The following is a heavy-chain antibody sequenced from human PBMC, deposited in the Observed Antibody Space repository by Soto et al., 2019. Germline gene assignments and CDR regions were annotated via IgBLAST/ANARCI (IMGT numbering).Heavy chain of an antibody. CDR3: ARDYYDSSGYPWFDP. V-gene: IGHV3-21*01. Sequence: PRGSLRLSCAASGFTFSSYSMNWVRQAPGNGLEWVSSISSSSSYIYYADSVKGRFTISRDNAKNSLYLQMNSLRAEDTAVYYCARDYYDSSGYPWFDPWGQGTLVTVSS. CDR2: ISSSSSYI. CDR1: GFTFSSYS. J-gene: IGHJ5*02. D-gene: IGHD3-22*01.